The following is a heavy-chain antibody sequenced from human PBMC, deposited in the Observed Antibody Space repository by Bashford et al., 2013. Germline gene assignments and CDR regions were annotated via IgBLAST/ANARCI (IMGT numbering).Heavy chain of an antibody. V-gene: IGHV3-15*01. J-gene: IGHJ4*02. CDR2: IKSNPDGGTA. CDR3: VTLAHHILY. D-gene: IGHD3-16*01. Sequence: VRQAPGRTLEWVGRIKSNPDGGTADYAAPVKGRVSISREDSRNTLYLQMSRLKNDDTGVYYCVTLAHHILYWGRGTLVTVSS.